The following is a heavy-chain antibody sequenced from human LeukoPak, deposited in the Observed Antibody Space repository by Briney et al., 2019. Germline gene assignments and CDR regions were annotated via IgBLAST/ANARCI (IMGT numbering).Heavy chain of an antibody. V-gene: IGHV3-64*02. Sequence: GGSLRLSCAASGFTFSSYGMHWVRQAPGKGLEYVSAITNNGGRTYYADSVKGRFTISRDNSKNTLYLQMGSLRVEDMAVYYCARASSTGPPDYCGQGTLVTVSS. CDR2: ITNNGGRT. CDR1: GFTFSSYG. J-gene: IGHJ4*02. D-gene: IGHD1-14*01. CDR3: ARASSTGPPDY.